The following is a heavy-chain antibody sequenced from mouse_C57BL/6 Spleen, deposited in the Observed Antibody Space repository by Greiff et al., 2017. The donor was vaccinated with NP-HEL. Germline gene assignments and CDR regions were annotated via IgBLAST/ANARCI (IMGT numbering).Heavy chain of an antibody. V-gene: IGHV5-16*01. Sequence: EVQLVESEGGLVQPGSSMKLSCTASGFTFSDYYMAWVRQVPEKGLEWVANINYDGSSTYYLDSLKSRFIISRDNAKNILYLQMSSLKSEDTATYYCAREWAFYFDYWGQGTTLTVSS. CDR1: GFTFSDYY. D-gene: IGHD3-1*01. J-gene: IGHJ2*01. CDR3: AREWAFYFDY. CDR2: INYDGSST.